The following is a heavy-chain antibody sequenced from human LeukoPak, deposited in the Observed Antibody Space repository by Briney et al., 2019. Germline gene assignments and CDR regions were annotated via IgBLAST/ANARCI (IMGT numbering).Heavy chain of an antibody. CDR3: ARDKGYCSGGSCYWFDY. D-gene: IGHD2-15*01. V-gene: IGHV1-69*05. J-gene: IGHJ4*02. Sequence: GASVKVSCKAPGGTFSSYAISWVRQAPGQGLEWMGGIIPIFGTANYAQKFQGRVTITTDESTSTAYMELSSLRSEDTAVYYCARDKGYCSGGSCYWFDYWGQGTLVTVSS. CDR1: GGTFSSYA. CDR2: IIPIFGTA.